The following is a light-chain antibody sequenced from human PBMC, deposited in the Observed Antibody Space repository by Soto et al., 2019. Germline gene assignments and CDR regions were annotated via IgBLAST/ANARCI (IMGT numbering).Light chain of an antibody. Sequence: QSALTQPASVSGSPGQSITISCTGTSSDVGRYNYVSWYQQHPGKAPKLMIYDVNTRPSGVSNRFSGSKSDNTASLTISGRQAEDEADYYCSSFTASTTQVFGPGTKVTVL. V-gene: IGLV2-14*03. J-gene: IGLJ1*01. CDR2: DVN. CDR1: SSDVGRYNY. CDR3: SSFTASTTQV.